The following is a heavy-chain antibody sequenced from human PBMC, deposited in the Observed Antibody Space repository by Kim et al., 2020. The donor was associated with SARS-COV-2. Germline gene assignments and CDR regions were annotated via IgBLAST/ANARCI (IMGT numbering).Heavy chain of an antibody. CDR2: IYPGDSDT. J-gene: IGHJ4*01. Sequence: GESLKISCKGSGYSFTSYWIGWVRQMPGKGLEWMGIIYPGDSDTRYSPSFQGQVTISADKSISTAYLQWSSLKASDTAMYYCARSGYYYDSSGYPGVGAVFDYWGQEPWSPSPQ. V-gene: IGHV5-51*01. CDR3: ARSGYYYDSSGYPGVGAVFDY. CDR1: GYSFTSYW. D-gene: IGHD3-22*01.